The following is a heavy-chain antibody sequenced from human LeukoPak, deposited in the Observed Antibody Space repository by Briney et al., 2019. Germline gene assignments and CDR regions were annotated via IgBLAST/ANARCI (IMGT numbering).Heavy chain of an antibody. Sequence: ASVKVSCKASGYTFTGYYMHWVRQAPGQGLEWMGWINPNSGGTNYAQKFQGRVTMTRDTTISTAYMELSRLRSDDTAVYYCARDPWGYCSSTSCYTGYWGQGTLVTVSS. V-gene: IGHV1-2*02. D-gene: IGHD2-2*02. CDR2: INPNSGGT. CDR3: ARDPWGYCSSTSCYTGY. J-gene: IGHJ4*02. CDR1: GYTFTGYY.